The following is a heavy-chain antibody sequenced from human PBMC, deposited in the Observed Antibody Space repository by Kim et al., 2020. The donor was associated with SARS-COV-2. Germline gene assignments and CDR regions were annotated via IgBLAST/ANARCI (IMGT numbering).Heavy chain of an antibody. D-gene: IGHD3-3*01. Sequence: GGSLRLSCAASGFTVSSNYMSWVRQAPGKGLEWVSVIYSGGSTYYADSVKGRFTISRDNSKNTLYLQMNSLRAEDTAVYYCARDDSSGAIFGDPAGGMDGWGQGTTVSVSS. CDR3: ARDDSSGAIFGDPAGGMDG. J-gene: IGHJ6*02. CDR1: GFTVSSNY. V-gene: IGHV3-53*01. CDR2: IYSGGST.